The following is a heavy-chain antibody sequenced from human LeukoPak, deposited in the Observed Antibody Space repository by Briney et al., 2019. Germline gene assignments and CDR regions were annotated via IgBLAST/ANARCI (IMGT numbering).Heavy chain of an antibody. J-gene: IGHJ4*02. CDR2: ISYDGSNK. Sequence: GGSLRLSCADSGFTFSNYGMHWVRQAPGKGLEWVAVISYDGSNKNYADSVKGRFTISRDNSKNTLYLQMNSLRVEDTAVYYCAKSREMATIDDYFDYWGQGTLVTVSS. V-gene: IGHV3-30*18. CDR3: AKSREMATIDDYFDY. D-gene: IGHD5-24*01. CDR1: GFTFSNYG.